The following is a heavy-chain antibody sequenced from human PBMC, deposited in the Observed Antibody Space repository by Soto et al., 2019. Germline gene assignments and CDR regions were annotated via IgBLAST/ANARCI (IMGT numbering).Heavy chain of an antibody. CDR2: IIPILGIA. D-gene: IGHD2-15*01. Sequence: QVQLVQSGAEVKKPGSSVKVSCKASGGTFSSYTISWVRQAPGQGLEWMGRIIPILGIANYAQKFQGRVTITAXXSXSXXYMELSSLRSEDTAVYYCATHFSGYCSGGSCLFDYWGQGTLVTVSS. CDR3: ATHFSGYCSGGSCLFDY. J-gene: IGHJ4*02. V-gene: IGHV1-69*02. CDR1: GGTFSSYT.